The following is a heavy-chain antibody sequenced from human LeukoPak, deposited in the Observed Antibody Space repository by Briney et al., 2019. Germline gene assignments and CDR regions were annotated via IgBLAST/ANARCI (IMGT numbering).Heavy chain of an antibody. Sequence: ASVKVSCKASGGTFSSYAISWVRQAPGQGLEWMGGIIPIFGTANYAQKFQGRVTITADESASTAYMELSSLRSEDTAVYYCARVVGYCSSTSCYGPQVINYWGQGTLVTVSS. D-gene: IGHD2-2*01. J-gene: IGHJ4*02. V-gene: IGHV1-69*13. CDR3: ARVVGYCSSTSCYGPQVINY. CDR1: GGTFSSYA. CDR2: IIPIFGTA.